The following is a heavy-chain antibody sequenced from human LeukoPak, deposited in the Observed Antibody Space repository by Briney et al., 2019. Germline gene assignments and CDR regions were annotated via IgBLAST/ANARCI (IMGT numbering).Heavy chain of an antibody. CDR2: INQDGSEK. CDR3: ARDQRYCSSSSCPWEPFDY. J-gene: IGHJ4*02. V-gene: IGHV3-7*03. D-gene: IGHD2-2*01. Sequence: PGGSLRLSCAASGFTFSSYGMHWVRQAPGKGLEWVANINQDGSEKYYVDSVKGRFTISRDNAKNSLYLQMNSLRAVDTAVYYCARDQRYCSSSSCPWEPFDYWGQGTLVTVSS. CDR1: GFTFSSYG.